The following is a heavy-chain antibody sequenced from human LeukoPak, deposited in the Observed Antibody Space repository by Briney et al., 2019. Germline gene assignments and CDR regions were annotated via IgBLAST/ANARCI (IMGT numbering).Heavy chain of an antibody. CDR3: ARRLVAGAYNWFDP. CDR1: GGSISSHY. CDR2: IYDSGST. V-gene: IGHV4-59*08. Sequence: PSETLSLTCTVSGGSISSHYWSWIRQPPGKGLEWIGCIYDSGSTNYNPSLRSRVTISVDTSKNQFSLKLSSVTAADTAVYYCARRLVAGAYNWFDPWGQGTLVTVSS. J-gene: IGHJ5*02. D-gene: IGHD6-19*01.